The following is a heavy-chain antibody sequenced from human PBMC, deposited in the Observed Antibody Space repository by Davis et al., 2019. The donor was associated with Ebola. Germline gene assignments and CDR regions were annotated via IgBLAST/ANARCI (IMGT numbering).Heavy chain of an antibody. V-gene: IGHV4-30-2*01. Sequence: MPSETLSLTCAVSGGSITSGTYSWSWIRQPPGKGLEWIGHIYHTGTTYSNPSLKSRVTLSVDTSKNQLFLKLSSVTAADTAVYYCARGTMVRGVIITPFDYWGQGTLVTVSS. D-gene: IGHD3-10*01. CDR2: IYHTGTT. J-gene: IGHJ4*02. CDR1: GGSITSGTYS. CDR3: ARGTMVRGVIITPFDY.